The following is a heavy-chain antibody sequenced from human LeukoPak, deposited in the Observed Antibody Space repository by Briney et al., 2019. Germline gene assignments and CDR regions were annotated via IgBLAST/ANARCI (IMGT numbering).Heavy chain of an antibody. D-gene: IGHD1-14*01. CDR1: GYTFATYY. V-gene: IGHV1-46*01. J-gene: IGHJ4*02. CDR3: ARGTGVVAGNFDC. Sequence: GASVKVSCKASGYTFATYYIHWVRQAPGQGLEWMAIFNPSSGSSNYAQKFQGRVTMTRDTSTSTVYMELSSLRSEDTAVYYCARGTGVVAGNFDCWGQGTLVTVSS. CDR2: FNPSSGSS.